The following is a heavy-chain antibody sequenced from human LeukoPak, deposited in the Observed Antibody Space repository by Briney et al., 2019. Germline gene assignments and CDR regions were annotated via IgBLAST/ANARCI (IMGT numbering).Heavy chain of an antibody. Sequence: GGTLRLSCAASGFTFSSYAMTWVRQAPGKGLQWVSSISGSSGISTYYADSAKGRFTISRDNSKNTLYLQMNSLRAEDTAVYYSARGHYGDTYFDYWGQGTLVTVSS. J-gene: IGHJ4*02. V-gene: IGHV3-23*01. CDR3: ARGHYGDTYFDY. CDR2: ISGSSGIST. CDR1: GFTFSSYA. D-gene: IGHD4-17*01.